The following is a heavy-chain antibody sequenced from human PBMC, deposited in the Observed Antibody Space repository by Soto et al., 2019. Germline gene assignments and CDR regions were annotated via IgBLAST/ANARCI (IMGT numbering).Heavy chain of an antibody. V-gene: IGHV4-39*01. CDR1: GGSIGGSNYF. Sequence: WETLSLTCTVSGGSIGGSNYFWGWIRQSPGTGLEWLGTIYSSGSTYYNPSLKSRITMSLDTSKNQFSLNLGSVTAADTAVYYCTRRRFGVRGVTNIDVWGPRTTLTVS. CDR2: IYSSGST. D-gene: IGHD3-10*01. CDR3: TRRRFGVRGVTNIDV. J-gene: IGHJ6*01.